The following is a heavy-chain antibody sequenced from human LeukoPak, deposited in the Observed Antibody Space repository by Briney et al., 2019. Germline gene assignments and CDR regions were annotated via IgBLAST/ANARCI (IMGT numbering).Heavy chain of an antibody. V-gene: IGHV4-39*01. D-gene: IGHD1-7*01. CDR2: FYYSGST. CDR1: GGSISSGSYY. Sequence: PSQTLSLTCTVSGGSISSGSYYWSWIRQPAGKGLEWIGSFYYSGSTYYNPSLKSRVTISVDTSKNQFSLKLSSVTAADTAVYYCARRHGELRLAFDIWGQGTMVTVSS. CDR3: ARRHGELRLAFDI. J-gene: IGHJ3*02.